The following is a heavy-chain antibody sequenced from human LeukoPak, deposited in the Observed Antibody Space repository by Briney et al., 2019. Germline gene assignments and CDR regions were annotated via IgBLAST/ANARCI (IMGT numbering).Heavy chain of an antibody. Sequence: PGRSLRLSCGASGFTFSHYAMNWVRQAPGQGLEWVAIISYGGNNQYYADSVKGRFTISRDNTRNTVYLQMNSLRPEDTAVYYCASAPDSSGYYYHFDYWGQGTLVTVSS. V-gene: IGHV3-30-3*01. CDR1: GFTFSHYA. D-gene: IGHD3-22*01. J-gene: IGHJ4*02. CDR2: ISYGGNNQ. CDR3: ASAPDSSGYYYHFDY.